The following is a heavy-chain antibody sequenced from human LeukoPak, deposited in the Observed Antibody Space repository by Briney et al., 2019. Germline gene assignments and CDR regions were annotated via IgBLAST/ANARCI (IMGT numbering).Heavy chain of an antibody. D-gene: IGHD5-18*01. CDR1: GYTFTSYD. J-gene: IGHJ4*02. CDR3: ARGGDTAMVLYDY. V-gene: IGHV1-8*03. CDR2: MNPNSGNT. Sequence: ASEKVSCKASGYTFTSYDINWVRQATGQGLEWMGWMNPNSGNTGYAQKFQGRVTITRNTSISTAYMELSSLRSEDTAVYYCARGGDTAMVLYDYWGQGTLVTVSS.